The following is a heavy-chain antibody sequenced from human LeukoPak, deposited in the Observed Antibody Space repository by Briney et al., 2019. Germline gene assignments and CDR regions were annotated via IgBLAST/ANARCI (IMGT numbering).Heavy chain of an antibody. J-gene: IGHJ4*02. V-gene: IGHV3-49*04. D-gene: IGHD2-21*01. CDR3: TTDDSGGDDLN. CDR1: GLAFGVYA. CDR2: IRGKASGGTT. Sequence: RSLRLSCTSSGLAFGVYAMSWVRQAPGEGLGWVGSIRGKASGGTTESAAYVKCRFTISSDDSKSCAYLQMNSLKTENTAVYYCTTDDSGGDDLNWGQGNLVTASS.